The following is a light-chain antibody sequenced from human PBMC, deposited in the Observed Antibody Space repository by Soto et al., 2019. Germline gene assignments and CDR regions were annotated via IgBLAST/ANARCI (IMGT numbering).Light chain of an antibody. V-gene: IGKV1-5*01. CDR3: QQYNSYPET. CDR2: DAS. J-gene: IGKJ2*01. Sequence: DIQMTQSPASLSASVGDRVTITCRASQSISSWLAWYQQKPGKAPKLLIYDASSLESGVPSRFSGSGSGTEFTLTISSLQPYDFATYYCQQYNSYPETFGQGTKLEIK. CDR1: QSISSW.